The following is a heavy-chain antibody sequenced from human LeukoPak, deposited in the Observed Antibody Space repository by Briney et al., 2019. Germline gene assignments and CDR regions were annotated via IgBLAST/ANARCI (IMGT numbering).Heavy chain of an antibody. D-gene: IGHD3-22*01. CDR3: ARRRVTDSRDAFDI. CDR1: GGAISSYY. CDR2: IYTSGST. V-gene: IGHV4-4*07. Sequence: KSSETLSLTCTVSGGAISSYYWSWIRQPAGKGLEWIGRIYTSGSTNYNPSLKSRVTMSVGTSKNQFSLKLSSVTAADTAVYYCARRRVTDSRDAFDIWGQGTMVTVSS. J-gene: IGHJ3*02.